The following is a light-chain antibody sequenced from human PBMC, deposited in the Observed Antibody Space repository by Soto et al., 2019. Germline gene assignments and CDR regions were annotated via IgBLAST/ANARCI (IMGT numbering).Light chain of an antibody. CDR1: QGIRND. J-gene: IGKJ4*01. CDR2: DAS. V-gene: IGKV1-13*02. CDR3: QQFNIYPLT. Sequence: AIQMPQSPSCLSASVGDRVTITFRASQGIRNDLGWYQQKPGKAPKLLIYDASSLESGVPSRFSGSGSGTDFTLTISSLQPEDFATYYCQQFNIYPLTFGGGTKVDIK.